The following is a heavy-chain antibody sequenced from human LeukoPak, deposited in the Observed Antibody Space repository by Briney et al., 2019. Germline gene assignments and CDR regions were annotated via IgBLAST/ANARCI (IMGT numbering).Heavy chain of an antibody. CDR2: IYSDGNT. CDR3: AKVATTPVWAPDY. D-gene: IGHD1-1*01. Sequence: GGFLRLSCAASGLIISREFMSWVRQAPGQGLEWVAIIYSDGNTVYAESVKGRFTISRDPSKNRLFLHMDSPRVEDTALYYCAKVATTPVWAPDYWGQGTLVTVSS. CDR1: GLIISREF. J-gene: IGHJ4*02. V-gene: IGHV3-53*01.